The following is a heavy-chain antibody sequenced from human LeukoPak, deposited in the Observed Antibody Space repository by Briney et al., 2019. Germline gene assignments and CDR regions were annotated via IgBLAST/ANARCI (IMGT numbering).Heavy chain of an antibody. J-gene: IGHJ4*02. D-gene: IGHD6-19*01. Sequence: SETLSLTCTVSGGSISTYYWSWIRQPPGKGLEWIGYIYYSGSTNYNPSLKSRVTISVDTSKNQFSLKLSSVTAADTAVYYCARVRGWFENFDYWGQGTLVTVSS. CDR1: GGSISTYY. V-gene: IGHV4-59*01. CDR3: ARVRGWFENFDY. CDR2: IYYSGST.